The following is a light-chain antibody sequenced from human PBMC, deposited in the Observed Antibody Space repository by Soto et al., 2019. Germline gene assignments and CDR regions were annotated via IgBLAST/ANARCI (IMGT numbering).Light chain of an antibody. Sequence: SDLPQARSVYGSPGQSVTISCTGTSSDVGGYNYVSWYQQHPGKAPKVMIYDVSKRPSGVPDRLSGSKSGNTASLTISGLQAEDEADYYCCSYAGSSSYVFGAGTKVTVL. V-gene: IGLV2-11*01. CDR3: CSYAGSSSYV. J-gene: IGLJ1*01. CDR1: SSDVGGYNY. CDR2: DVS.